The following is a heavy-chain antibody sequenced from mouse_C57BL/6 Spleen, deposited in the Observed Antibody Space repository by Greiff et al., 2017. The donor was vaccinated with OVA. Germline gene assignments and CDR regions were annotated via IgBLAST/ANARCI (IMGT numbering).Heavy chain of an antibody. J-gene: IGHJ3*01. Sequence: EVQLQQSGPELVKPGASVKISCKASGYTFTDYYMNWVKQSHGKSLEWIGDINPNNGGTSYNQKFKGKATLTVDKSSSTAYMELRSLTSEDSAVYYCAREGYYGRPWFAYWGQGTLVTVSA. CDR2: INPNNGGT. V-gene: IGHV1-26*01. CDR1: GYTFTDYY. D-gene: IGHD1-1*01. CDR3: AREGYYGRPWFAY.